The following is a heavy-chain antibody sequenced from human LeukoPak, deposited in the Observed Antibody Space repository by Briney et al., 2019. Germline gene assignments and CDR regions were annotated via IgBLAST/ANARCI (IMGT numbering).Heavy chain of an antibody. J-gene: IGHJ4*02. Sequence: ASVKVSCKASGYTFTTYGITWVRQVPGQGFEWMGRISAYNGNTNYAQKLQDRVTMTTDTSTSTAYMELRSLKSDDTAVYYCARTIGGPFDYWGQGTLVTVSS. CDR3: ARTIGGPFDY. V-gene: IGHV1-18*01. CDR1: GYTFTTYG. D-gene: IGHD3-10*01. CDR2: ISAYNGNT.